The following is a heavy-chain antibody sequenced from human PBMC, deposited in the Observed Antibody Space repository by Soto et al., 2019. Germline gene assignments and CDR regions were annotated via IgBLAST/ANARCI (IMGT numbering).Heavy chain of an antibody. V-gene: IGHV1-18*01. D-gene: IGHD2-2*01. CDR2: ISAYNGNT. CDR1: GYTFTSYG. CDR3: ARRSGYCTSTSSSGAFDS. Sequence: ASVKVSCKASGYTFTSYGISWVRQAPGQGLEWMGWISAYNGNTNYAQKLQGRVTMTTDTSTSTAYMELRSLRSDDSAVYYCARRSGYCTSTSSSGAFDSWGQWTMVTVSS. J-gene: IGHJ3*02.